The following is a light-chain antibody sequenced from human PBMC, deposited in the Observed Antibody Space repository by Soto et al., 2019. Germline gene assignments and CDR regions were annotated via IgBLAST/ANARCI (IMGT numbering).Light chain of an antibody. CDR3: QQRSNWPSYT. CDR2: DAS. CDR1: QTVSSY. J-gene: IGKJ5*01. Sequence: PGERAILSCRASQTVSSYLAWYQQKPGQAPRLLIYDASNRATGIPARFSGSGSGTDFTLTISSLEPEDFAVYYCQQRSNWPSYTFGQGTRLEIK. V-gene: IGKV3-11*01.